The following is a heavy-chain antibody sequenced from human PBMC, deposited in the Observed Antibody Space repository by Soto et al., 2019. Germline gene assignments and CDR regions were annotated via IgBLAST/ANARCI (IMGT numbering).Heavy chain of an antibody. CDR2: ISWDGGST. D-gene: IGHD1-20*01. Sequence: EVQLVESGGVVVQPGGSLRLSCAASGFTFDDYTMHWVRQAPGKGLEWVSLISWDGGSTYYADSVKGRFTISRDNSKNSLYLQMNSLRTEDTALYYCAKDILSGSVCDYYYYGMDVWGQGTTVTVSS. J-gene: IGHJ6*02. CDR3: AKDILSGSVCDYYYYGMDV. CDR1: GFTFDDYT. V-gene: IGHV3-43*01.